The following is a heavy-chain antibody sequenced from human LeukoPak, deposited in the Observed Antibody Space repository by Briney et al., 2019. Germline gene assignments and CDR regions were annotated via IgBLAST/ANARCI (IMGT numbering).Heavy chain of an antibody. CDR1: GGSISSYY. CDR3: ASHRSYSRGYFEAFDM. J-gene: IGHJ3*02. Sequence: SETLSLTCTVSGGSISSYYWSWIRQPPAKGLEWIGYIYYSGSTNYNPSLKSRVTLSVDTSNNQFSLRLSSVTAADTAVYYCASHRSYSRGYFEAFDMWGQGTMVTVSS. D-gene: IGHD3-22*01. CDR2: IYYSGST. V-gene: IGHV4-59*08.